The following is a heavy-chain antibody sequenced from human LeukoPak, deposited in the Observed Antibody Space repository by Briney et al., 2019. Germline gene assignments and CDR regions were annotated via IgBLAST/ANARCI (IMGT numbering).Heavy chain of an antibody. CDR2: ISSSSSYA. J-gene: IGHJ6*02. CDR3: ARDFGLGTAIAYGMDV. CDR1: GFTFSSYS. Sequence: GGSLRLSCAASGFTFSSYSMNWVRQAPGKGLEWVSSISSSSSYAYYADSVKGRFTISRDNAKNSLYLQMNSLRAEDTAVYYCARDFGLGTAIAYGMDVWGQGTTVTVSS. D-gene: IGHD5-18*01. V-gene: IGHV3-21*01.